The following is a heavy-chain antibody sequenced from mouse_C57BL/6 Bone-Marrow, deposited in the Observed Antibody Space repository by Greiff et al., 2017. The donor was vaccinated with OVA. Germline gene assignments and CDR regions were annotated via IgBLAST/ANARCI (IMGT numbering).Heavy chain of an antibody. J-gene: IGHJ1*03. CDR1: GFNITDYY. Sequence: EVQLQQSGAELVKPGASVKLSCTASGFNITDYYMHWVKQRTEQGLEWIGRIDPEDGDTKYAPKFQGKATITADTSSNTAYLQLSSLTSEDTAVYYCAFYYYGSFPHWYFDVWGTGTTVTVSS. CDR2: IDPEDGDT. CDR3: AFYYYGSFPHWYFDV. V-gene: IGHV14-2*01. D-gene: IGHD1-1*01.